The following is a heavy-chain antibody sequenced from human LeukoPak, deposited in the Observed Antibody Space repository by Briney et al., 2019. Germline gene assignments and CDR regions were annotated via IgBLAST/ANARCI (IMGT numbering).Heavy chain of an antibody. V-gene: IGHV4-39*07. CDR3: ASDYYGSGSFSYFDY. CDR1: GGSISSSSYS. Sequence: SETLSLTCTVSGGSISSSSYSWGWIRQPPGTGLEWVGSIYYSGSTYYNPSLKSRVTISVDTSKNQFSLKLSSVTTADTAVYYCASDYYGSGSFSYFDYWGQGTLVTVSS. CDR2: IYYSGST. J-gene: IGHJ4*02. D-gene: IGHD3-10*01.